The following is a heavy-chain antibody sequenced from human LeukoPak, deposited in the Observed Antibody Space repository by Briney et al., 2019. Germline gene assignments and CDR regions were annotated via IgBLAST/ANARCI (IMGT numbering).Heavy chain of an antibody. Sequence: PGGSLRLSCAASGFTFSSYAMSWVRQAPGKGLEWVSAISSRGDTYYAGSVKGRFTISRDNSKNTLYLQMNSLRAEDTAVYYCAKDAVGGTAYYFDYWGQGTLVTVSS. V-gene: IGHV3-23*01. J-gene: IGHJ4*02. CDR2: ISSRGDT. CDR1: GFTFSSYA. CDR3: AKDAVGGTAYYFDY. D-gene: IGHD1-26*01.